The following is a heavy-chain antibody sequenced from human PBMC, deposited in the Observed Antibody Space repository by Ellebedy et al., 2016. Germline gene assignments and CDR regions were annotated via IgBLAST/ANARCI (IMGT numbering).Heavy chain of an antibody. V-gene: IGHV3-23*01. Sequence: GESLKISXAASGFTFSSYAMSWVRQAPGKGLEWVSAISGSGGSTYYADSVKGRFTISRHNSKNTLYLQMNSLRAEDTAVYYCARDQFLHYSSSSYYYYYGMDVWGQGTTVTVSS. D-gene: IGHD6-13*01. CDR3: ARDQFLHYSSSSYYYYYGMDV. CDR2: ISGSGGST. J-gene: IGHJ6*02. CDR1: GFTFSSYA.